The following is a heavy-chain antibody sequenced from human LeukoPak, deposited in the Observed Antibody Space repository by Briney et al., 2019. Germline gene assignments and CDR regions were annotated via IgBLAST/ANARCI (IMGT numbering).Heavy chain of an antibody. CDR3: ARAAAVCSSTSCYGHY. Sequence: GGSLRLSCAASGFTFSSYGMHWVRQAPGKGLEWVSAISGNGRDTYYTDSVKGRFTISRDNSKNTLYLQINSLTAEDTAIYYCARAAAVCSSTSCYGHYWGQGTLVTVSS. D-gene: IGHD2-2*01. J-gene: IGHJ4*02. CDR1: GFTFSSYG. V-gene: IGHV3-23*01. CDR2: ISGNGRDT.